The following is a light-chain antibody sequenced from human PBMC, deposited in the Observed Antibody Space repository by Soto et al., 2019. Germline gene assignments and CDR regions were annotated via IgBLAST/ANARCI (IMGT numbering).Light chain of an antibody. Sequence: EIVLTQSPGTLSLSPGERATLSCRASQSVSSSYLAWYQQKPGQAPRLLIYGASSRATGIQDRFSGSGSGIDFTLTISRLEPEDVAEYYCQQYGSSPPYSFGQGTKLEIK. V-gene: IGKV3-20*01. CDR3: QQYGSSPPYS. J-gene: IGKJ2*01. CDR2: GAS. CDR1: QSVSSSY.